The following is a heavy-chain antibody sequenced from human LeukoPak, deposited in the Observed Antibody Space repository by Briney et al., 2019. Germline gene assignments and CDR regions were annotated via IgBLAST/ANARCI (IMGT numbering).Heavy chain of an antibody. Sequence: GESLRISCKGSGYIFTSYWISWVRQMPGKGLEWMGRIDPSDSYTNYSPSFQGHVTISADKSISTAYLQWSSLKASDTAMYYCARRAYDSSLALDYWGQGTLVTVSS. J-gene: IGHJ4*02. CDR2: IDPSDSYT. CDR3: ARRAYDSSLALDY. D-gene: IGHD3-22*01. V-gene: IGHV5-10-1*01. CDR1: GYIFTSYW.